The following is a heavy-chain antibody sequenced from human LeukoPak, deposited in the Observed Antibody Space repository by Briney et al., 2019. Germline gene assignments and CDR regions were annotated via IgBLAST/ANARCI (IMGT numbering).Heavy chain of an antibody. J-gene: IGHJ4*02. V-gene: IGHV3-7*01. CDR2: INQDGSVK. CDR1: GFRFSNYW. D-gene: IGHD6-6*01. CDR3: ARVGYSSSSMDY. Sequence: GGSLRLSCAASGFRFSNYWMSWVRQPPGKGLEWLANINQDGSVKYYMDSVKGRFTISRDNAKDSLYLQLNSLRAEDTAVYFCARVGYSSSSMDYWGQGTLVTVSS.